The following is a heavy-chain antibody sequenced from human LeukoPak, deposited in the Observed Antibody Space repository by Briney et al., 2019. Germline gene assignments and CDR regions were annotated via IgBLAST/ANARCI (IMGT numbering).Heavy chain of an antibody. CDR2: ISGSGGST. J-gene: IGHJ4*02. V-gene: IGHV3-23*01. Sequence: GGSLRLSCAASGFTFSSYAMSWVRQAPGKGPEWVSAISGSGGSTYYADSVKGRFTISRDNSKNTLYLQMNSLRGEDTAVYYCARARSSWYGSGITVAGAFDYWGQGTLVTVSS. D-gene: IGHD6-13*01. CDR1: GFTFSSYA. CDR3: ARARSSWYGSGITVAGAFDY.